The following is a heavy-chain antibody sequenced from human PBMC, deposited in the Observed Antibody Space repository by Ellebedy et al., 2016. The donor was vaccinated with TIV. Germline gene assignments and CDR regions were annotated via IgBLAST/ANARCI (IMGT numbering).Heavy chain of an antibody. D-gene: IGHD2-21*01. CDR3: ARSDWQDVDLDRWYFDL. CDR2: INHRGTT. J-gene: IGHJ2*01. V-gene: IGHV4-34*01. Sequence: GSLRLSCGIYGGSFSGYSWSRIRQSPGKGLEWIGEINHRGTTNYNPSLESRVSLSMDTSENKFSVRLNSVTAADTAVYYCARSDWQDVDLDRWYFDLWGRGTLVTVST. CDR1: GGSFSGYS.